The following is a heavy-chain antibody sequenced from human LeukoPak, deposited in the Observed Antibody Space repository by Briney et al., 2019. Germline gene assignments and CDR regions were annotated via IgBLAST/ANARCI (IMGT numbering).Heavy chain of an antibody. J-gene: IGHJ4*02. Sequence: GGSLRLSCAASGFTFSRYAMSWVRQGPGKGLEWVSAITSDGGDTYHADSVKGRFTISRDNSRNTLFMQMNSLRAEDTAVYYCAKGSRSSRPYYFDYWGQGTLVTVSS. V-gene: IGHV3-23*01. D-gene: IGHD6-6*01. CDR2: ITSDGGDT. CDR3: AKGSRSSRPYYFDY. CDR1: GFTFSRYA.